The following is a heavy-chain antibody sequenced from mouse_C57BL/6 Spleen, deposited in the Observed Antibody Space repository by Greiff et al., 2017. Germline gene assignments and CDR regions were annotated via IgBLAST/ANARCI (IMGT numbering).Heavy chain of an antibody. V-gene: IGHV10-3*01. J-gene: IGHJ4*01. CDR2: IRSKSSNYAT. CDR3: VREGWFELYYAMDY. Sequence: EVHLVESGGGLVQPKGSLKLSCAASGFTFNTYAMHWVRQAPGKGLEWVARIRSKSSNYATYYADSVKDRFTISRDDSQSMLYLQMNNLKTEDTAMYYCVREGWFELYYAMDYWGQGTSVTVSS. CDR1: GFTFNTYA. D-gene: IGHD2-3*01.